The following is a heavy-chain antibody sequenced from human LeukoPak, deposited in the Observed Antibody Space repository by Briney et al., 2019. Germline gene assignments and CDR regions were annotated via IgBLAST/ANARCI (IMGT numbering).Heavy chain of an antibody. Sequence: ASVKVSCKVSGYTLTELSMHWVRQAPGKGLEWMGGFDPEDGETIYAQKFQGRVTMTEDTSTDTAYMELSSLRSEDTAVYYCATAARGYSGYEVHYWGQGTPVTVSS. CDR2: FDPEDGET. D-gene: IGHD5-12*01. V-gene: IGHV1-24*01. J-gene: IGHJ4*02. CDR3: ATAARGYSGYEVHY. CDR1: GYTLTELS.